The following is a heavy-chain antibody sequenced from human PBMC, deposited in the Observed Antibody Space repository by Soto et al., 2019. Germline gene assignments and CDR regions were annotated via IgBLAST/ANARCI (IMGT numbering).Heavy chain of an antibody. CDR3: ARASSSWSLYYYYYGLDV. D-gene: IGHD6-13*01. J-gene: IGHJ6*02. CDR1: GYSISSGYY. Sequence: SETLSLTCAVSGYSISSGYYWGWIRQPPGKGLEWIGSIYHSGSTYYNPSLKSRVTISVDTSKNQFSLKLSSVTAADTAVYYCARASSSWSLYYYYYGLDVWGQGTTVTVSS. CDR2: IYHSGST. V-gene: IGHV4-38-2*01.